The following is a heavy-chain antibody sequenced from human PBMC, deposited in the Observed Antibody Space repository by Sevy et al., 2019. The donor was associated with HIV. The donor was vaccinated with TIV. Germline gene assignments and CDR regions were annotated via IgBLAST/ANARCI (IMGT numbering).Heavy chain of an antibody. CDR1: GGSISSSSYY. CDR2: IYYSGST. CDR3: AAPTTVVNREVIDY. J-gene: IGHJ4*02. D-gene: IGHD4-17*01. Sequence: SETLSLTCTVSGGSISSSSYYWGWIRQPPGKGLEWIGSIYYSGSTYYNPSLKSRVTISVYTYKNQFSLKLSSVTAADTAVYYCAAPTTVVNREVIDYWGQGTLVTVSS. V-gene: IGHV4-39*01.